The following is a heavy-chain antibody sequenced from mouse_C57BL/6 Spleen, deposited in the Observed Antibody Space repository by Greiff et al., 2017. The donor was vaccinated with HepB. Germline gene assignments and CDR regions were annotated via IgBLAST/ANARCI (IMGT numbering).Heavy chain of an antibody. CDR1: GFTFSSYG. V-gene: IGHV5-6*01. J-gene: IGHJ1*03. Sequence: EVQGVESGGDLVKPGGSLKLSCAASGFTFSSYGMSWVRQTPDKRLEWVATISSGGSYTYYPDSVKGRFTISRDNAKSTLYLQMRSLKSEDTDMYYCARLDSSSPWYFDVWGTGTTVTVSA. CDR3: ARLDSSSPWYFDV. CDR2: ISSGGSYT. D-gene: IGHD1-1*01.